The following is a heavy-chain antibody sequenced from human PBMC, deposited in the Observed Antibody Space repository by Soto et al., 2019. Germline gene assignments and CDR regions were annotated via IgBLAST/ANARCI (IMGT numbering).Heavy chain of an antibody. D-gene: IGHD3-16*02. CDR1: GFTFSSYA. V-gene: IGHV3-30*18. CDR2: ISFDGDIQ. Sequence: QVQLVEPGGGVVQPGRSLRLSCAASGFTFSSYAIHWVRQAPGKGLEWVAVISFDGDIQYYADSVKGRFTISRDNSKNTVYLQMDSLRAADTAVYYCAKVSEGSMITFGGVIAYWGQGTLVTVSS. J-gene: IGHJ4*02. CDR3: AKVSEGSMITFGGVIAY.